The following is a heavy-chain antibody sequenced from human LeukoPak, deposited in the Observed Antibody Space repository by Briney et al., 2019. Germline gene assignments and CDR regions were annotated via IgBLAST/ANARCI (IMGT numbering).Heavy chain of an antibody. CDR2: INPNSGGT. J-gene: IGHJ4*02. CDR3: ARDLTDYYDSSGYLPDY. CDR1: GYTFTSYG. Sequence: ASVKVSCKASGYTFTSYGISWVRQAPGQGLEWMGWINPNSGGTNYAQKFQGRVTMTRDTSISAAYMELSRLGSDDTAVYYCARDLTDYYDSSGYLPDYWGQGTLVTVSS. D-gene: IGHD3-22*01. V-gene: IGHV1-2*02.